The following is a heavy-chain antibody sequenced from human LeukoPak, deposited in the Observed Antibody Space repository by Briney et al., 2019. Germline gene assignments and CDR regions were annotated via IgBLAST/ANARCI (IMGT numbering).Heavy chain of an antibody. CDR1: GYIFTGYY. J-gene: IGHJ4*02. Sequence: ASVKVSCKASGYIFTGYYMHWVRRAPGQGLEWMGWINPNSGGTKYAQQFQGRVTMTRDTSISTTYMELSRLTSDDTAVYYCARGEGDSSSWPLNYWGQGTLVTVSS. CDR3: ARGEGDSSSWPLNY. CDR2: INPNSGGT. D-gene: IGHD6-13*01. V-gene: IGHV1-2*02.